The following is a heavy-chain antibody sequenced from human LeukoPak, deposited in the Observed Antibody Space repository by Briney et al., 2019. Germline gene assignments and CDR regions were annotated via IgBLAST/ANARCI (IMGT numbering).Heavy chain of an antibody. CDR3: ARGDVVVTVNY. J-gene: IGHJ4*02. CDR2: IYYSRST. V-gene: IGHV4-31*03. D-gene: IGHD2-21*02. Sequence: SETLSLTCTVSGGSISSGGYYWSWIRQHPGKGLEWIGYIYYSRSTYYNPSLKSRVTISVDTSKNQFSLKLSSVTAADTAVYYCARGDVVVTVNYWGQGTLVTVSS. CDR1: GGSISSGGYY.